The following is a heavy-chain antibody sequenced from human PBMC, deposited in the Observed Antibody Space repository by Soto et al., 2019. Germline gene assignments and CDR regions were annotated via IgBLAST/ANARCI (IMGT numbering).Heavy chain of an antibody. CDR2: INPSGGST. D-gene: IGHD1-1*01. V-gene: IGHV1-46*01. Sequence: QVQLVQSGAEVKKPGASVKVSCKASGYTFTSYYMHWVRQAPGQGLEWMGIINPSGGSTSYAKKFQGRVTMTRDTSTSTVYMELSSLRSEDTAVYYCARDNNWNDGGRYFDLWGRGTLVTVSS. CDR1: GYTFTSYY. CDR3: ARDNNWNDGGRYFDL. J-gene: IGHJ2*01.